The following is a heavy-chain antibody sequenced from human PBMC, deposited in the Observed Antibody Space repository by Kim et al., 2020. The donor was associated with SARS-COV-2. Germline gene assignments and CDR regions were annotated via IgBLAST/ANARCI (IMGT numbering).Heavy chain of an antibody. CDR2: INPSGGST. J-gene: IGHJ6*03. V-gene: IGHV1-46*01. CDR3: ASCSYSSSHQDYYYYMDV. CDR1: GYTFTSYY. Sequence: ASVKVSCKASGYTFTSYYMHWVRQAPGQGLEWMGIINPSGGSTSYAQKFQGRVTMTRDTSTSTDYMELSSLRCEDTAVYYCASCSYSSSHQDYYYYMDVWGKGTTVTVSS. D-gene: IGHD6-6*01.